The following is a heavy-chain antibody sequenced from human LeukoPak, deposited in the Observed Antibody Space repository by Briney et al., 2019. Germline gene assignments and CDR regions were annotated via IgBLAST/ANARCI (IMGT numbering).Heavy chain of an antibody. V-gene: IGHV4-59*08. D-gene: IGHD6-13*01. CDR2: IYYSGST. CDR1: GGSISSYY. Sequence: PSETLSLTCTVSGGSISSYYWSWIRQPPGKGLEWIGYIYYSGSTNYNPSLKSRVTISVDTSKNQFSLKLSSVTAADTAVYYCARVRRSIAATIYYYYGTNVWGQGTTVTVSS. CDR3: ARVRRSIAATIYYYYGTNV. J-gene: IGHJ6*02.